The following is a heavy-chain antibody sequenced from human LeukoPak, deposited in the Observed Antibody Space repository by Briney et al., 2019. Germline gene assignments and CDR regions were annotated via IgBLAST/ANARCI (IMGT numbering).Heavy chain of an antibody. CDR2: IYYSGST. J-gene: IGHJ3*02. CDR3: ARHRYSYGSKPGAFDI. Sequence: SQTLSLTCTVSGGSISSGGYYWSWIRQPPGKGLEWIGYIYYSGSTNYNPSLKSRVTISVDTSKNQFSLKLSSVTAADTAVYYCARHRYSYGSKPGAFDIWGQGTMVTVSS. V-gene: IGHV4-61*08. D-gene: IGHD5-18*01. CDR1: GGSISSGGYY.